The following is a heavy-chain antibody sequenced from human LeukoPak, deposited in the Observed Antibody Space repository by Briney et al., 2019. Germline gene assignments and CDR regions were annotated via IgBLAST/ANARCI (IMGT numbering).Heavy chain of an antibody. CDR3: ARGPPCSSTSCYVTGASDF. Sequence: GGSLRLSCAASGFCFSIYSMDWVRQAPGKGLEWVSSVSSSSTSIYYADSLKGRFTISRDNAKNSLFLQVNSLRDEDTAVYYCARGPPCSSTSCYVTGASDFWGQGTMVTVSS. CDR1: GFCFSIYS. V-gene: IGHV3-21*01. J-gene: IGHJ3*01. CDR2: VSSSSTSI. D-gene: IGHD2-2*01.